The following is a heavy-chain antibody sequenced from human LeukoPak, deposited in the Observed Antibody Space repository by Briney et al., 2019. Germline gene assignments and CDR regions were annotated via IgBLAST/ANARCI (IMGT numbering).Heavy chain of an antibody. Sequence: PGGSLRLSCAASGFTFSSYAMTWVRQAPGKGLGWVSFISGSADITYYADSVKGRFTNSRDNSRNTLFLQMNSLRAEGTAIYYCAKRKYYESGPFDFWGQGTLVTVSS. V-gene: IGHV3-23*01. CDR2: ISGSADIT. D-gene: IGHD3-22*01. J-gene: IGHJ4*02. CDR1: GFTFSSYA. CDR3: AKRKYYESGPFDF.